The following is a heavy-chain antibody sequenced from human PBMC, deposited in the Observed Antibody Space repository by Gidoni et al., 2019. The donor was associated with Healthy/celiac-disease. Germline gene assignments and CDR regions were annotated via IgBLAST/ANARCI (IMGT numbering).Heavy chain of an antibody. J-gene: IGHJ1*01. CDR2: IYYSGST. CDR3: ARRIAARVFQH. V-gene: IGHV4-39*01. D-gene: IGHD6-6*01. Sequence: QLQLQESGPGLVKPSETLSLTCTVSGGSISSSSYYWGWIRQPPGKGLEWIGSIYYSGSTYYNPSLKSRVTISVDTSKNQFSLKLSSVTAADTAVYYCARRIAARVFQHWGQGTLVTVSS. CDR1: GGSISSSSYY.